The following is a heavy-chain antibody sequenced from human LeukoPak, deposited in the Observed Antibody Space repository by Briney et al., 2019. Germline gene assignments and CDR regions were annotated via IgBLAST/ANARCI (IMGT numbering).Heavy chain of an antibody. D-gene: IGHD2-2*01. Sequence: SETLSLTCTVSGGSISSYYWSWIRQPPGKGLEWIGYIYYSGSTNYNPSLKSRVTISVDTSKNQFSLKLSSVTAADTAVYYCASMSSTSCYSCLADWGQGTLVTVSS. V-gene: IGHV4-59*01. CDR3: ASMSSTSCYSCLAD. CDR1: GGSISSYY. CDR2: IYYSGST. J-gene: IGHJ4*02.